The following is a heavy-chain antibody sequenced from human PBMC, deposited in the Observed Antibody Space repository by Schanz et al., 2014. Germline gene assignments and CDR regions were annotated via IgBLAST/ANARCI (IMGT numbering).Heavy chain of an antibody. D-gene: IGHD3-10*01. CDR3: ARAQGVIRLYYGVDV. CDR2: ISPTGSST. CDR1: GFTFTTYA. Sequence: EVQLLESGGGLVQPGGSLRLSCAASGFTFTTYAMTWVRQAPGKGLEWVSNISPTGSSTYYADSVKGRFTISRDNSMNTVYLQMNSLRSDDAAVYYCARAQGVIRLYYGVDVWGQGTTVTVSS. V-gene: IGHV3-23*01. J-gene: IGHJ6*02.